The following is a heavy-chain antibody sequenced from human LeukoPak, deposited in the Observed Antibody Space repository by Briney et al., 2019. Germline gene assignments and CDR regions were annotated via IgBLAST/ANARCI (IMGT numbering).Heavy chain of an antibody. CDR1: GYTFTSYD. D-gene: IGHD1-26*01. J-gene: IGHJ4*02. CDR2: MNPNSGNT. Sequence: ASVKASCKASGYTFTSYDINWVRQATGQGLEWMGWMNPNSGNTGYAQKFRGRVTMTRNTSISTAYMELSSLRSEDTAVYSCARGKRVGADFDYWGQGTLVTVSS. CDR3: ARGKRVGADFDY. V-gene: IGHV1-8*01.